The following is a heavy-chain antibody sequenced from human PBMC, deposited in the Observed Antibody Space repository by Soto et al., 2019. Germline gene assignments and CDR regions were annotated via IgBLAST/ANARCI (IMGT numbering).Heavy chain of an antibody. Sequence: QVQLVQSGAEVKKPGASVKVSCKASGYTFTSYGISWVRQAPGQGLEWMGWISAYNGNTNYAQKLQGRVTMTTDTXXXXXXXXXXXLXXXXXXXXXCARDLXXGTCDYWGQGTLVTVSS. V-gene: IGHV1-18*01. J-gene: IGHJ4*02. CDR2: ISAYNGNT. CDR1: GYTFTSYG. D-gene: IGHD1-1*01. CDR3: ARDLXXGTCDY.